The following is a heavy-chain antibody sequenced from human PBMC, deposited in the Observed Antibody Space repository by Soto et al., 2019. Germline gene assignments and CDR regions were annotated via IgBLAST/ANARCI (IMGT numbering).Heavy chain of an antibody. CDR1: GYTFTSYV. V-gene: IGHV1-69*13. J-gene: IGHJ4*02. Sequence: SVNVSCKASGYTFTSYVISWVRQAPGQGLEWMGWISPIFGTTNYAQKLQGRVTITADESTSTAYMELSSLRFEDTAVYYCAGRDTNYFDYWGKGTLVTVSS. CDR2: ISPIFGTT. CDR3: AGRDTNYFDY. D-gene: IGHD5-18*01.